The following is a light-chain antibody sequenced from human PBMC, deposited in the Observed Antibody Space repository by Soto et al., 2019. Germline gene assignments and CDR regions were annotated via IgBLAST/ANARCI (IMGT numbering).Light chain of an antibody. CDR2: EVN. J-gene: IGLJ3*02. CDR1: SSDVGAYNY. CDR3: TSCACSNIWV. V-gene: IGLV2-8*01. Sequence: QSALTQPPSASGSPGQSVTISCTGTSSDVGAYNYVSWYQQYPGKAPKLMIYEVNKRPSGVPDRFSGSKSGKTASLTVSGRQREDEADYHWTSCACSNIWVFGGGSKLIVI.